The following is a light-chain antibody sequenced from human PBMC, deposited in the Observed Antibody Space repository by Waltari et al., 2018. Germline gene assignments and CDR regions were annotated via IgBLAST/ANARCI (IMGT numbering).Light chain of an antibody. CDR3: HLLYRTPRT. CDR1: QSIGMY. Sequence: CRASQSIGMYFICYQQSPWNAPKLLFEAASSFQSGVRSKFSVTATGTDFTLTISSLQPEDFATYYCHLLYRTPRTFRQGTREGIK. J-gene: IGKJ1*01. CDR2: AAS. V-gene: IGKV1-39*01.